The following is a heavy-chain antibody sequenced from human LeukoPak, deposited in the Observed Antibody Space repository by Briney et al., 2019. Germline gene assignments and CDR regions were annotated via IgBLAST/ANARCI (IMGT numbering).Heavy chain of an antibody. V-gene: IGHV4-59*08. CDR3: ARHDVAGATTDYFQH. J-gene: IGHJ1*01. CDR1: GGSISSYY. D-gene: IGHD1-26*01. CDR2: IYYSGST. Sequence: SETLSLTCTVSGGSISSYYWSWIRQPPGKGPEWIGYIYYSGSTRYSPSLKSRVTISVDTSKNQISLKLGSVTAADTAVYYCARHDVAGATTDYFQHWGQGTLVTVSS.